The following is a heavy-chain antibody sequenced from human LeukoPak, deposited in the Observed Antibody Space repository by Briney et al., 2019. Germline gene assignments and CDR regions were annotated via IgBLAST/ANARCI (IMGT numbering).Heavy chain of an antibody. D-gene: IGHD5-18*01. CDR3: ASLGYSYGHFDY. CDR1: GGSISSTTYY. CDR2: VYYRGNT. J-gene: IGHJ4*02. Sequence: SETLSLTCTVSGGSISSTTYYWGWIRQPPGKGLEWIGSVYYRGNTYYNPSLKSRVTISVVTSKSQFSLRLNSVTAADTAVYYCASLGYSYGHFDYWGQGTLVTVSS. V-gene: IGHV4-39*01.